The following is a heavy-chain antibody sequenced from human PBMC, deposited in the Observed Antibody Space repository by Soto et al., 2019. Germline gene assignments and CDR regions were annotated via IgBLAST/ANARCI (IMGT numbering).Heavy chain of an antibody. V-gene: IGHV3-30-3*01. CDR1: GFTFSSYA. D-gene: IGHD4-4*01. Sequence: GGSLRLSCAASGFTFSSYAMHWVRQAPGKGLEWVAVISYDGSNKYYADSVKGRFTISRDNSKNTLYLQMNSLRAEDTAVYYCARDGVTTVSYYYYYGMDVWGQGTTVTVSS. CDR3: ARDGVTTVSYYYYYGMDV. CDR2: ISYDGSNK. J-gene: IGHJ6*02.